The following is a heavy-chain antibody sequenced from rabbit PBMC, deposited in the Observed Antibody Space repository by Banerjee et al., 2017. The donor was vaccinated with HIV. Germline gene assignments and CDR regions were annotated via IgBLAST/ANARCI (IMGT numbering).Heavy chain of an antibody. V-gene: IGHV1S45*01. J-gene: IGHJ2*01. D-gene: IGHD8-1*01. Sequence: EESGGGLVQPEGSLTLTCTASGFSFSSSYWICWVRQAPGKGLELIAYIYTGDGSTYYASWVNGRFTISLDNAQNTVFLRMTSLTAADTATYFCARRGYAGGSYGDAFDPWGQGTLVTV. CDR1: GFSFSSSYW. CDR2: IYTGDGST. CDR3: ARRGYAGGSYGDAFDP.